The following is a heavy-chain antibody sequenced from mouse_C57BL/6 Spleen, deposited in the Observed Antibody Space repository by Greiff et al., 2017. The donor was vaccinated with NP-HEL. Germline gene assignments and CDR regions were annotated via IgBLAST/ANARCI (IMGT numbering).Heavy chain of an antibody. Sequence: VQLQQSGAELVRPGASVTLSCKASGYTFTDYEMHWVKQTPVHGLEWIGAIDPETGGTAYNQKFKGKAILTADKSSSTAYMELRSLTSEDSAVYYCTRWGSSYAMDYWGQGTSVTVSS. V-gene: IGHV1-15*01. D-gene: IGHD1-1*01. CDR3: TRWGSSYAMDY. CDR1: GYTFTDYE. CDR2: IDPETGGT. J-gene: IGHJ4*01.